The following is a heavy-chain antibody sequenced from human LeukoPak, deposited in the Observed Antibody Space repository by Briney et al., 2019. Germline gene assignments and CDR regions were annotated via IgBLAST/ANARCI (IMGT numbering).Heavy chain of an antibody. Sequence: GGSLRLSCAASGFTFSSYAMRWVRQAPGKGLEWVSAISGSGGSTYYADSVKGRFTISRDNSKNTLYLQMNSLRAEDTAVFYCANSNVPFQGIVGATHFDYRGQGTLVTVSS. V-gene: IGHV3-23*01. CDR1: GFTFSSYA. CDR3: ANSNVPFQGIVGATHFDY. CDR2: ISGSGGST. J-gene: IGHJ4*02. D-gene: IGHD1-26*01.